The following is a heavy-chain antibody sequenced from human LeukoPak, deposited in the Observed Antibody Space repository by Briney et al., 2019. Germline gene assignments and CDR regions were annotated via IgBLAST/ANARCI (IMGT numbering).Heavy chain of an antibody. J-gene: IGHJ5*02. CDR1: GYTFTDYF. Sequence: GASVKVSCKASGYTFTDYFMHWVRQAPGQGLEWMGWINPNSGGTNFAQKFQGRVTMTRDTSISTAYMELSRLRSDDTAVYYCARVPYSSGWSQARSRFDPWGQGTLVTVSS. V-gene: IGHV1-2*02. CDR2: INPNSGGT. D-gene: IGHD6-19*01. CDR3: ARVPYSSGWSQARSRFDP.